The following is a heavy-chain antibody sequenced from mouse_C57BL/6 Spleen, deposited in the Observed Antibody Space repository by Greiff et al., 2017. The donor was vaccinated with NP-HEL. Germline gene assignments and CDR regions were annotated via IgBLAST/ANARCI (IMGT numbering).Heavy chain of an antibody. CDR3: ARSGYYGSLDY. CDR2: IRNKANGYTT. Sequence: EVQRVESGGGLVQPGGSLSLSCAASGFTFTDYYMSWVRQPPGKALEWLGFIRNKANGYTTEYSASVKGRFTISRDNSQSILYLQMNALRAEDSATYYCARSGYYGSLDYWGQGTTLTVSS. J-gene: IGHJ2*01. D-gene: IGHD1-1*01. CDR1: GFTFTDYY. V-gene: IGHV7-3*01.